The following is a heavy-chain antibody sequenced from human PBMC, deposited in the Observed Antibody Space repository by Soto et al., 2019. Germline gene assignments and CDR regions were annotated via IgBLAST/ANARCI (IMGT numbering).Heavy chain of an antibody. D-gene: IGHD2-15*01. Sequence: QVQLQESGPGLVKPSQNLSLTCTVSGGSISSGGYYWSGISKHPGKVLEWIGYIYYSGSTYYNPSLESRVTISVDPSKNQFSLKLSCVTAADTAVEYCARDPGVYWRGGSCRNNWFDPWGQGTLVTVSS. V-gene: IGHV4-31*03. CDR3: ARDPGVYWRGGSCRNNWFDP. J-gene: IGHJ5*02. CDR1: GGSISSGGYY. CDR2: IYYSGST.